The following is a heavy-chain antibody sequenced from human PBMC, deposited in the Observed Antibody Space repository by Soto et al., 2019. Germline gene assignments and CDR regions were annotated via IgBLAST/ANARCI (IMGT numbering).Heavy chain of an antibody. CDR1: GFTFSSYA. Sequence: GGSLRLSCAASGFTFSSYAISWVRQAPGKGLEWVAVIWYDGSNKYYADSVKGRFTISRDNSKNTLYLQMNSLRAEDTAVYYCARDKMVRGVINRGMDVWGQGTTVTVSS. CDR2: IWYDGSNK. D-gene: IGHD3-10*01. V-gene: IGHV3-33*08. J-gene: IGHJ6*02. CDR3: ARDKMVRGVINRGMDV.